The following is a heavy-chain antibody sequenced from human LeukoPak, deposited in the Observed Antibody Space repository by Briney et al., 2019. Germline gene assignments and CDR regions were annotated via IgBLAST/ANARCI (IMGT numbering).Heavy chain of an antibody. V-gene: IGHV4-34*01. J-gene: IGHJ3*02. Sequence: SETLSLTCAVYGGSFSGYYWSWIRQPPGKGLEWIGEINHSGSTNYNPSLKSRVTISVDTSKNQFSLKLSSVTAADTAVYYCASTVVVAARGTFDIWGQGTMVTVSS. D-gene: IGHD2-15*01. CDR3: ASTVVVAARGTFDI. CDR1: GGSFSGYY. CDR2: INHSGST.